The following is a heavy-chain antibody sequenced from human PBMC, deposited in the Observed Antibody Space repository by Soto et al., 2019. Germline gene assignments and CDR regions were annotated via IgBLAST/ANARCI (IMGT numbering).Heavy chain of an antibody. CDR2: LYDVDGS. Sequence: DVQLVESGGGLIQPGESLRLSCAAFGLTISGKKYVAWVRQAPGKGLEWVSALYDVDGSFYADSVKGRFTTSSDRSKTAVYLQRNDLRPDDTAVYSCPTWHEREHAYDVWGKGTPVTVSS. CDR1: GLTISGKKY. CDR3: PTWHEREHAYDV. D-gene: IGHD1-1*01. V-gene: IGHV3-53*01. J-gene: IGHJ3*01.